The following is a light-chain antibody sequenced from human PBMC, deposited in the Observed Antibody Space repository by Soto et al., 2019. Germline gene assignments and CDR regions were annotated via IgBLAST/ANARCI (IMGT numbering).Light chain of an antibody. CDR2: EVS. CDR3: MQSTQLPPT. J-gene: IGKJ5*01. Sequence: DVVMPQTPLSLSVAPGQPASISCKSIQSLLHITGETFLFWYLQKPGQSPQLLIYEVSTRVSGVPDRFSGSGSGTDFTLEISRVETDDVGIYYCMQSTQLPPTFGQGTRLEI. CDR1: QSLLHITGETF. V-gene: IGKV2D-29*02.